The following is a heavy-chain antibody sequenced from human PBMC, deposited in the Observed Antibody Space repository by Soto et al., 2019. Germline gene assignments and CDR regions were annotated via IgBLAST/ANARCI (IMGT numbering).Heavy chain of an antibody. Sequence: QVQLVQSGAEEKKPGSSVKVSCKASGGTFSTYAIDWVRQAPGQGLAWMGGIIPLFGTAKYAQNFQGRITITADESTNTAYMELRSLRSQDTAVYYCARGVHYDSSGYYYFYWGQGTLVTVSS. CDR1: GGTFSTYA. J-gene: IGHJ4*02. CDR3: ARGVHYDSSGYYYFY. CDR2: IIPLFGTA. D-gene: IGHD3-22*01. V-gene: IGHV1-69*01.